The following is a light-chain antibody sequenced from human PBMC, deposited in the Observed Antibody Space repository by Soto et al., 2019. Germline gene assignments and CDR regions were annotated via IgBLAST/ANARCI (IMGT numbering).Light chain of an antibody. J-gene: IGLJ1*01. CDR1: MRDVGAYNL. Sequence: QSALTQPASVSGSPGQSITISCAGTMRDVGAYNLVSWYQQHPGRAPQLIIYEVRNRPSGISFRFSGSKSGNTASLTISGLQAEDEADYYCSSYTSSSPCVFGTGTKLTVL. CDR2: EVR. CDR3: SSYTSSSPCV. V-gene: IGLV2-14*01.